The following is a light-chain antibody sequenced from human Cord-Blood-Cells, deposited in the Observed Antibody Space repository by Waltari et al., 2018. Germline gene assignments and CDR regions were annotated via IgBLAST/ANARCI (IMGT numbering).Light chain of an antibody. CDR3: QQYYSYPFT. V-gene: IGKV1-8*01. J-gene: IGKJ3*01. CDR1: QGINSS. Sequence: IRMTQSPSSFSASTGDRVTITCLASQGINSSLAWYQQKPGKAPKLLIDAASTLQSGVPSRFSGSGSGTDFTLTISCLQSEDFTTYYCQQYYSYPFTFGPGTKVDIK. CDR2: AAS.